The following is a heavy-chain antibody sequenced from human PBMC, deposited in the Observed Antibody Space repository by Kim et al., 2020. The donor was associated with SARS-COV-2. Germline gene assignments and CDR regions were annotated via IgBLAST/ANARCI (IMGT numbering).Heavy chain of an antibody. Sequence: ASVKVSCKASGNIFSGHYIHWVRQAPGQGPEWMGRVSPNGGHTEYPQKFQGRVTLTRDASLSTAYMQLDSLTPDDTAVYYCAVAVFAPSDPNYDYWGQGT. CDR1: GNIFSGHY. CDR2: VSPNGGHT. CDR3: AVAVFAPSDPNYDY. D-gene: IGHD3-10*02. V-gene: IGHV1-2*06. J-gene: IGHJ4*02.